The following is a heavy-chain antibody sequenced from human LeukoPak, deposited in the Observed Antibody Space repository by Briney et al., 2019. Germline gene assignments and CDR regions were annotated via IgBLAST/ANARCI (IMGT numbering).Heavy chain of an antibody. D-gene: IGHD5-24*01. V-gene: IGHV3-48*02. CDR3: ARFLRNYWYSDY. CDR1: GFTFSSYS. CDR2: ITSSNTI. Sequence: GGSLLLSCAASGFTFSSYSMNWVRQAPGKGLEWISQITSSNTIYYADSVKGRFTISRDNDMNSLFLQMNSLTDEDTAMYYCARFLRNYWYSDYWGRGTLVTVSS. J-gene: IGHJ4*02.